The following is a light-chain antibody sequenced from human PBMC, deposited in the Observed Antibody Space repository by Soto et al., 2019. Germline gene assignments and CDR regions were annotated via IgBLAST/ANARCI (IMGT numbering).Light chain of an antibody. J-gene: IGKJ1*01. CDR3: QQYYKTPT. CDR1: QSVLFTSNNKNF. CDR2: WAS. Sequence: DIVKTQSPDSLNVSLGEKATITCKSSQSVLFTSNNKNFLAWYQHKAGXPPKXIVNWASSREVGVPDLLSGSGSGTHFTLTISSLQAEDVAMYYCQQYYKTPTFGRGTKVDIK. V-gene: IGKV4-1*01.